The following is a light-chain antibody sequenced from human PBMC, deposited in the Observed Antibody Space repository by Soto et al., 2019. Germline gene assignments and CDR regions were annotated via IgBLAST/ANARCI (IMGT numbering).Light chain of an antibody. V-gene: IGLV1-44*01. J-gene: IGLJ2*01. CDR2: SNN. CDR3: AEWDDILNGVG. Sequence: QSVLTQPPSSSGTPGQRVTISCSGSSSNIGSNTVNWYQQLPGTAPKLLIYSNNQRPSGVPDRFSGSKSGTSASLAGSGRQSEDEAYYYCAEWDDILNGVGFGEGAKVTVL. CDR1: SSNIGSNT.